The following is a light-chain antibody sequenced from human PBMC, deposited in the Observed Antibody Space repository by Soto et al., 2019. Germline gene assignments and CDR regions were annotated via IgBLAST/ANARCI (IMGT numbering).Light chain of an antibody. CDR3: GTWDASLNAVV. V-gene: IGLV1-51*01. J-gene: IGLJ2*01. CDR1: SSNIMKNY. Sequence: QSVLTQPPSVSAAPGQTVTISCSGSSSNIMKNYVSWYQQLPGTAPKLLIYDNHQRPSGIPDRFSGSKSGTTATLGITGLQTEDEADYYCGTWDASLNAVVFGGGTKLTVL. CDR2: DNH.